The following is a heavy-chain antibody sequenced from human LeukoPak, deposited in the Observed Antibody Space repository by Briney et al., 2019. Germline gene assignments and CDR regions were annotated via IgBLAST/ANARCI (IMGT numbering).Heavy chain of an antibody. CDR2: FRGGGGRI. CDR1: GFTFRSYA. D-gene: IGHD6-25*01. CDR3: AKFRGSEKTAIDC. V-gene: IGHV3-23*01. Sequence: GGSLRLSCAASGFTFRSYAMSWLRQAPGKGLEWVSPFRGGGGRIWYADSVKGRFTISRDNSKNTVDVQLNSLRAEDTAVYYCAKFRGSEKTAIDCWGQGTLVTVSS. J-gene: IGHJ4*02.